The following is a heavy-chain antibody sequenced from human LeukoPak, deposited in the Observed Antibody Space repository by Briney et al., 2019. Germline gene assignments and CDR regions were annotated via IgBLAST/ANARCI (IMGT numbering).Heavy chain of an antibody. V-gene: IGHV4-31*03. Sequence: SETLSLTCTVSGGSISSGGYYWSWIRQHPGQGLEWIGYIYYSGSTYYNPSLKSRVTISVDTSKNQFSLKLSSVTAADTAVYYCAREEAGDAFDIWGQGTMVTVSS. J-gene: IGHJ3*02. CDR3: AREEAGDAFDI. CDR2: IYYSGST. D-gene: IGHD3-16*01. CDR1: GGSISSGGYY.